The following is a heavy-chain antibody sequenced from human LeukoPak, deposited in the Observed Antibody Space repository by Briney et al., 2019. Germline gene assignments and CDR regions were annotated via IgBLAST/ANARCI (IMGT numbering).Heavy chain of an antibody. V-gene: IGHV3-21*04. CDR2: ISSSSSYI. D-gene: IGHD6-19*01. J-gene: IGHJ4*02. CDR3: ARRSGIAVAGAFDY. Sequence: GGSLRLSCAASGFTFSSYSMNWVRQAPGKGLEWVSSISSSSSYIYYADSVKGRFTISRDNAKNTLYLQMNSLRAEDTAVYYCARRSGIAVAGAFDYWGQGTLVTVSS. CDR1: GFTFSSYS.